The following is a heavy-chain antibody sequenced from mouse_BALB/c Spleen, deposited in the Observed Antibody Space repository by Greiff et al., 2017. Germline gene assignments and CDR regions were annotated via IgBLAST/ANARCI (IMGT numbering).Heavy chain of an antibody. CDR1: GFTFSSYG. J-gene: IGHJ3*01. V-gene: IGHV5-6-3*01. Sequence: EVQGVESGGGLVQPGGSLKLSCAASGFTFSSYGMSWVRQTPDKRLELVATINSNGGSTYYPDSVKGRFTISRDNAKNTLYLQMSSLKSEDTAMYYCARENYGSSSWFAYWGQGTLVTVSA. CDR3: ARENYGSSSWFAY. D-gene: IGHD1-1*01. CDR2: INSNGGST.